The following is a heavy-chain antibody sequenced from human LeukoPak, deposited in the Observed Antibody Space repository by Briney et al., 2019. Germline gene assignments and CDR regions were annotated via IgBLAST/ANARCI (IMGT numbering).Heavy chain of an antibody. Sequence: GGSLRLSCAASGFTFSSYAMSWVRQAPGKGLEWVSAISGSGGSTDYADSVKGRFTISRDNSRNTMYLQMNSLRAEDTAVYYCAKNALVFAFAEFDFWGQGTLVIVSS. CDR1: GFTFSSYA. D-gene: IGHD3-3*01. J-gene: IGHJ4*02. V-gene: IGHV3-23*01. CDR3: AKNALVFAFAEFDF. CDR2: ISGSGGST.